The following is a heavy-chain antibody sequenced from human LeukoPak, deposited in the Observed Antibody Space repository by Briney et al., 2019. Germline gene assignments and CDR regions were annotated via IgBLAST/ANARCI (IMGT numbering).Heavy chain of an antibody. CDR1: GGSVSSGSYY. D-gene: IGHD4-17*01. CDR2: IYYSGST. V-gene: IGHV4-30-4*01. Sequence: PSETLSLTCTVSGGSVSSGSYYWSWIRQPPGKGLEWIGYIYYSGSTYYNPSLKSRVTISVDTSKNQFSLKLSSVTAADTAVYYCARGHYGFLFDYWGQGTLVTVSS. CDR3: ARGHYGFLFDY. J-gene: IGHJ4*02.